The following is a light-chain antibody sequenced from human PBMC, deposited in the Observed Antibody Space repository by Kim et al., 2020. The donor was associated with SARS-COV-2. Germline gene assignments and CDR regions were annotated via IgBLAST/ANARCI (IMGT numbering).Light chain of an antibody. V-gene: IGKV1-5*01. CDR2: DAS. J-gene: IGKJ1*01. Sequence: AAVGDRVTSTCRASQSISSWLALYQQKPGKVPKHLIDDASSLESGVPSRFSGSGSGTEFTLTISSLQPDDFATYYCQQYNSDLWTFGQGTKVDIK. CDR3: QQYNSDLWT. CDR1: QSISSW.